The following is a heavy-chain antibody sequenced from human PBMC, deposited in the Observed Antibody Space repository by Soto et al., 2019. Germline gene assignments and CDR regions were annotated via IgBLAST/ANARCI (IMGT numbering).Heavy chain of an antibody. CDR1: GFTFSSYA. D-gene: IGHD1-1*01. V-gene: IGHV3-23*01. Sequence: EVQLLESGGGLVQPGGSLRLSCAASGFTFSSYAMNWVRQAPGKGLEWVSVISGSGGSTYYADSVKGRFTISRDNSKNPLYLQMNGRRAEDTAVYYCAKRATGTDFDYWGQGTLVTVSS. J-gene: IGHJ4*02. CDR3: AKRATGTDFDY. CDR2: ISGSGGST.